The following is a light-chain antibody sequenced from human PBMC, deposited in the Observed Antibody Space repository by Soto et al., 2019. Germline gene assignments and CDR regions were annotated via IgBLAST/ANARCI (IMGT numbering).Light chain of an antibody. V-gene: IGLV2-8*01. J-gene: IGLJ2*01. Sequence: QSVLTQPPSASGSPGQSVTISCTGTSSDVGGYNYVSWYQQHPGKAPKLMISEVSKRPSGVPDRFSGSKSGNTASLTVSGLQAEDEAHYYCSSFAGNNNLVFGGGTKLNVL. CDR2: EVS. CDR3: SSFAGNNNLV. CDR1: SSDVGGYNY.